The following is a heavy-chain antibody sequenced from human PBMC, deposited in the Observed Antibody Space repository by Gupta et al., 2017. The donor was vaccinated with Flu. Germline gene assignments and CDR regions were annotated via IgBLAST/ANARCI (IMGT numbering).Heavy chain of an antibody. J-gene: IGHJ3*02. CDR2: ISSSNSFI. CDR3: ARDRGSFDI. V-gene: IGHV3-21*06. Sequence: MNWVRQAPGKGLECVSSISSSNSFIYYGDSVKGRFTISRDNAKNSLYLQMESLRAEDTAVYYCARDRGSFDIWGQGTMVTVSS. D-gene: IGHD3-16*01.